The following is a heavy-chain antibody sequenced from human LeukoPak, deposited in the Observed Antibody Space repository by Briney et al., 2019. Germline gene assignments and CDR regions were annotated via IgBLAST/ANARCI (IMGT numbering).Heavy chain of an antibody. V-gene: IGHV5-51*01. CDR2: IYHGDSDT. J-gene: IGHJ4*02. Sequence: GESLKISCKGSGYSFTSYWIGWVRQMPGKGLELVGIIYHGDSDTRYSPSFQGQVTISADKSISTAYLQWSSLKASDTAMYYCERLRNLTGTTSGYFDYWGQGTLVTVSS. D-gene: IGHD1-7*01. CDR3: ERLRNLTGTTSGYFDY. CDR1: GYSFTSYW.